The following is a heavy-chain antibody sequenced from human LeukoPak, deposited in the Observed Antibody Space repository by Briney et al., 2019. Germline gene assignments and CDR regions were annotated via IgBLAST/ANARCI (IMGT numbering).Heavy chain of an antibody. CDR2: IYHSGST. J-gene: IGHJ4*01. Sequence: SETLSLTCTVSGYSISSGYYWGWIRQPPGKGLEWIGSIYHSGSTYYNPSLKSRVTISVDTSKNQFSLKLSSVTAADTAVYSCARDNSQAVAGLYDYWGQGTLVTVSS. D-gene: IGHD6-19*01. V-gene: IGHV4-38-2*02. CDR3: ARDNSQAVAGLYDY. CDR1: GYSISSGYY.